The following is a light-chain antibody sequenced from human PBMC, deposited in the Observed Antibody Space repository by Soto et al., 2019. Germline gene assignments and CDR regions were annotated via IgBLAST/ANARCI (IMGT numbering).Light chain of an antibody. V-gene: IGKV1-9*01. J-gene: IGKJ4*01. Sequence: IQLTQSPSSLSASVGDRVTISCRASQGVSSYLAWYQQKPWKAPKLLIYAASTLQSGVPSRFSGSGSGTDFTLTIRSLQPEDFASYYCQQFDSYPLTFGGGTKVEIK. CDR1: QGVSSY. CDR2: AAS. CDR3: QQFDSYPLT.